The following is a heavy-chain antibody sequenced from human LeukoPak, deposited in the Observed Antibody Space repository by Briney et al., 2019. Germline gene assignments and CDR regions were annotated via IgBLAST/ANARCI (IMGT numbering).Heavy chain of an antibody. V-gene: IGHV3-33*06. J-gene: IGHJ3*02. Sequence: GRSLRLSCAASGFTFSSYGMHWVRQAPGKGLEWVAIIWYDGNKYYADSVKGRFTISRDNSKNTLYLQINSLRAEDTAMYYCAKEISLNDAFDIWGQGTIVTVSS. CDR2: IWYDGNK. CDR3: AKEISLNDAFDI. D-gene: IGHD2-15*01. CDR1: GFTFSSYG.